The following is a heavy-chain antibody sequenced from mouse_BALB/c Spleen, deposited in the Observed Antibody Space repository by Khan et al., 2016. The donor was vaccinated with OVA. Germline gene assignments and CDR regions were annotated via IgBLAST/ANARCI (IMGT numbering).Heavy chain of an antibody. D-gene: IGHD1-1*01. Sequence: DLVKPGASVKLSCKASGYTFTSYWINWIKQRPGEGLEWIGRISPGSGTPYYNEMFKGKETLTVYKSSSTAYIQLSSLSSEDSAVYFCARDNYYGSSHYSMDYWGQGTSVTASS. V-gene: IGHV1S41*01. J-gene: IGHJ4*01. CDR3: ARDNYYGSSHYSMDY. CDR1: GYTFTSYW. CDR2: ISPGSGTP.